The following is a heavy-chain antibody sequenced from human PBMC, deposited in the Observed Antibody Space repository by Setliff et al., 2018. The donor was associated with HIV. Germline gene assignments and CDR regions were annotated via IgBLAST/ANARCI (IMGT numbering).Heavy chain of an antibody. CDR1: DLAFSSYA. V-gene: IGHV3-23*01. CDR2: ASPSGGTT. J-gene: IGHJ3*01. D-gene: IGHD2-21*01. CDR3: ARGQFRLRPDSLDL. Sequence: GGSLRLSCQASDLAFSSYAMSWVRQAPGKGLEWVSIASPSGGTTYYADSVQGRFTISRDDSKNTLYLQMNSLRAEDTAVYYCARGQFRLRPDSLDLWGQGTLVTVSS.